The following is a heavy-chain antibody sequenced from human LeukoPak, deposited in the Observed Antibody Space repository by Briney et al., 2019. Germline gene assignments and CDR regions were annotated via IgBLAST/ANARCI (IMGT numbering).Heavy chain of an antibody. D-gene: IGHD6-13*01. CDR2: ISGSGGST. Sequence: GGSLRLSCAASGFTFSSYAMSWVRQAPGKGLEWVSAISGSGGSTYYADSVKGRFTISRDNSKNTLYLQMDSLKAEDTAVYYCAKDTKRYSSPNFDYWGQGTLVTVSS. CDR1: GFTFSSYA. CDR3: AKDTKRYSSPNFDY. J-gene: IGHJ4*02. V-gene: IGHV3-23*01.